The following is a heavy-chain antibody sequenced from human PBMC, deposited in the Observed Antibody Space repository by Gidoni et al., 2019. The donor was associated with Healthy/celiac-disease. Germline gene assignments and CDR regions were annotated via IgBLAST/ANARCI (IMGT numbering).Heavy chain of an antibody. CDR1: GFTFGDYA. D-gene: IGHD3-9*01. J-gene: IGHJ4*02. CDR3: TRRQLPSIYYFDY. V-gene: IGHV3-49*05. CDR2: IRSKAYGWTT. Sequence: EVQLVESGGGLVKPGRSLRLYCTASGFTFGDYAMSWFRQAPGKGLEWVGFIRSKAYGWTTEYAASVKGIFTISRDDSKSIAYLQMNSLKTEDTAVYYCTRRQLPSIYYFDYWGQGTLVTVSS.